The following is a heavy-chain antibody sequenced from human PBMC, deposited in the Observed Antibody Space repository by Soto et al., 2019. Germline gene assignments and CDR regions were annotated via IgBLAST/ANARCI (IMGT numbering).Heavy chain of an antibody. V-gene: IGHV1-18*04. J-gene: IGHJ4*02. CDR3: ARYRDSSSWPGFDY. CDR2: ISAYNGNT. CDR1: GYTFTSYG. D-gene: IGHD6-13*01. Sequence: ASVKVSCKASGYTFTSYGISWVRQAPGPGLEWMGWISAYNGNTNYAQKLQGRVTMTTDTSTSTAYMELRSLRSDDTAVYYCARYRDSSSWPGFDYWGEGTLVTVSS.